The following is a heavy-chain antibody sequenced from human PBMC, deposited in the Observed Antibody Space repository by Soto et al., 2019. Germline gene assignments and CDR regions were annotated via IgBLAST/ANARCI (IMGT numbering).Heavy chain of an antibody. CDR3: ARDVAAADY. D-gene: IGHD6-13*01. CDR1: GYTFTSYA. CDR2: INAGNVNT. Sequence: QVQLVQSGAEEKKPGASVKVSCKASGYTFTSYAMHWVRQAPGQRLEWMGWINAGNVNTKHSQKLQGRVTITRDTSASTAYMELSSLRSEDTAVYYCARDVAAADYWGQGTLVTVSS. J-gene: IGHJ4*02. V-gene: IGHV1-3*05.